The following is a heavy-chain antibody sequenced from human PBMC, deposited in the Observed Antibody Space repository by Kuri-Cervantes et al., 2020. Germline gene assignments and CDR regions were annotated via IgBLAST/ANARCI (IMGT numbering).Heavy chain of an antibody. CDR1: GFTFNDYA. CDR2: ISRNSGII. CDR3: ARGESDIVVVPAAIHKDY. Sequence: SLKISCAASGFTFNDYAMHWVRQAPGKGLEWVSGISRNSGIIGYADSVKGRFTISRDNAKNSLYLQMNSLRDEDTAVYYCARGESDIVVVPAAIHKDYWGQGTLVTVSS. D-gene: IGHD2-2*01. J-gene: IGHJ4*02. V-gene: IGHV3-9*01.